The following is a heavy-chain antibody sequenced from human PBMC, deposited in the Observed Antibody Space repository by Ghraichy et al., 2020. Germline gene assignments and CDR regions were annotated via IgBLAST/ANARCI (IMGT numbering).Heavy chain of an antibody. CDR3: ARAGTVVTPRYYYYGMDV. CDR2: IYYSGST. CDR1: GGSISSYY. Sequence: SETLSLTCTVSGGSISSYYWSWIRQPPGKGLEWIGYIYYSGSTNYNPSLKSRVTISVDTSKNQFSLKLSSVTAADTAVYYCARAGTVVTPRYYYYGMDVWGQGTTVTVSS. D-gene: IGHD4-23*01. J-gene: IGHJ6*02. V-gene: IGHV4-59*01.